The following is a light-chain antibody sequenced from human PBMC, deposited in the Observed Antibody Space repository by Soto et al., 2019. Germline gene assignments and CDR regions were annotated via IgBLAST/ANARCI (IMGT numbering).Light chain of an antibody. CDR1: NSDVNY. J-gene: IGLJ1*01. CDR3: SSSASRTTFV. CDR2: KVS. V-gene: IGLV2-14*01. Sequence: QSALTQPASVSGAPGQSITISCTGTNSDVNYVSWHQQHPGKAPKLMIYKVSSRPSGVSNRFSGSKSGNTASLTISGLQSEDEADYYCSSSASRTTFVFGTGTKLTVL.